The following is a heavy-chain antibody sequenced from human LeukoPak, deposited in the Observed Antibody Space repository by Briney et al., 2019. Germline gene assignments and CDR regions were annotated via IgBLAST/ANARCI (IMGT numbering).Heavy chain of an antibody. V-gene: IGHV1-46*01. CDR3: ARTYYYDSSGYPFDY. Sequence: GASLKVSFKASGYTFTGYYMHWVRQAPGQGLEWMGIINPSGGSTSYAQKFQGRVTMTRDTSTSTVYMELSSLRSEDTAVYYCARTYYYDSSGYPFDYWGQGTLVTVSS. CDR1: GYTFTGYY. D-gene: IGHD3-22*01. J-gene: IGHJ4*02. CDR2: INPSGGST.